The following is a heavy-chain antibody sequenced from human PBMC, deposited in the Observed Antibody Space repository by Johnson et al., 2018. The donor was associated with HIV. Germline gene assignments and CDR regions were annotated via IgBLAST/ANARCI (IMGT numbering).Heavy chain of an antibody. D-gene: IGHD1-7*01. CDR1: GFTFSSYA. CDR3: AKDQWYNWNYVSPDGFDI. V-gene: IGHV3-30*14. Sequence: QVQLVESGGGVVQPRGSLRLSCAASGFTFSSYAMHWVRQAPGKGLEWVAVISYDGSNKYYADSVKGRFTISRDNSKNTLYLQMNSLRAEDTAVYYCAKDQWYNWNYVSPDGFDIWGQGTVVTVSS. J-gene: IGHJ3*02. CDR2: ISYDGSNK.